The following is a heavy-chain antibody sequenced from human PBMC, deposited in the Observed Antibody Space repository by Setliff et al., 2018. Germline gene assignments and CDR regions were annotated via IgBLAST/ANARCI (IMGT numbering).Heavy chain of an antibody. CDR1: GYTFTGYY. D-gene: IGHD3-16*01. CDR2: INPSSGAT. CDR3: ARDGGGDSDAFDI. V-gene: IGHV1-2*06. Sequence: GGPVKVSCKASGYTFTGYYMYWVRQAPGQGLEWMGRINPSSGATIYAQRFQGRVTMTSDMSISTAYMELGRLRSDDTAVYFCARDGGGDSDAFDIWGQGTMVTVSS. J-gene: IGHJ3*02.